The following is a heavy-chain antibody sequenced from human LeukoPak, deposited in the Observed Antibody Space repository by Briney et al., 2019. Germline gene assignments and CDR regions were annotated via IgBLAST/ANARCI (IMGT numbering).Heavy chain of an antibody. D-gene: IGHD4-17*01. CDR2: IYHSGST. CDR3: ARVPRHYGDYSTYYFDY. V-gene: IGHV4-38-2*02. Sequence: SETLSLTCTVSGYSISSGFYWGWIRQPPGKGLEWIGTIYHSGSTYYNPSLKSRVTISVDTSKNQFSLKLSSVTAADTAVYYCARVPRHYGDYSTYYFDYWGQGTLVTVSS. J-gene: IGHJ4*02. CDR1: GYSISSGFY.